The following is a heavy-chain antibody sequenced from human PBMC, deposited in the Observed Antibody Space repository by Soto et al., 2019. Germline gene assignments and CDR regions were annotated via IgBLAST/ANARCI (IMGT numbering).Heavy chain of an antibody. CDR1: GFNFGSYA. J-gene: IGHJ4*02. Sequence: EVQLLESGGGLVQPGGSLRLSCAASGFNFGSYAMSWVRQAPGKGLEWVSGISGSGGSPYYPDSVQGRFTISKDKSNDTLYLHLTSLRAEDTAVYYCAKGMETGYMGAFDSWGQGTLVTVSS. CDR3: AKGMETGYMGAFDS. D-gene: IGHD5-12*01. V-gene: IGHV3-23*01. CDR2: ISGSGGSP.